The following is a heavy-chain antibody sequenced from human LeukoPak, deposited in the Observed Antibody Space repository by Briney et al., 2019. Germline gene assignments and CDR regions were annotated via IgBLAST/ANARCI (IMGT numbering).Heavy chain of an antibody. CDR3: AREDGPNEY. CDR1: GFTFSSYS. CDR2: ISSGSSSYI. V-gene: IGHV3-21*01. Sequence: PGGSLRLSCAASGFTFSSYSMNWVRQAPGKGLEWVSSISSGSSSYIYYADSVKGRFTISRDNAKNSLYLQMNSLRAEDTAVYYCAREDGPNEYWGQGTLVTVSS. J-gene: IGHJ4*02.